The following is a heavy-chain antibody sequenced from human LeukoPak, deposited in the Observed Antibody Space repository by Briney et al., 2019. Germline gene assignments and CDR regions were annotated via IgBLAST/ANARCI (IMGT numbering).Heavy chain of an antibody. Sequence: GGSLRLSCAASGFIVSESYVSWVRQAPGKGLEWVSTVYSGGLTFYSDPVKGRFTISRDNSKNTLYLQMSSLRAEDTAVYYCVRDRWPGLGDFWGQGTTVTVSS. D-gene: IGHD6-19*01. V-gene: IGHV3-66*01. J-gene: IGHJ6*02. CDR3: VRDRWPGLGDF. CDR1: GFIVSESY. CDR2: VYSGGLT.